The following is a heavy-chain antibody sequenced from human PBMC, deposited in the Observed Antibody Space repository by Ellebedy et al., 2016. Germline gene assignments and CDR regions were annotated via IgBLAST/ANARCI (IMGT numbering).Heavy chain of an antibody. CDR3: ARGILSRIRFLEWLLYRPTAGYFDY. V-gene: IGHV4-34*01. CDR2: INHSGST. J-gene: IGHJ4*02. CDR1: GGSFSGYY. D-gene: IGHD3-3*01. Sequence: SETLSLXCAVYGGSFSGYYWSWIRQPLGKGLEWIGEINHSGSTNYNPSLKSRVTISVDTSKNQFSLKLSSVTAADTAVYYCARGILSRIRFLEWLLYRPTAGYFDYWGQGTLVTVSS.